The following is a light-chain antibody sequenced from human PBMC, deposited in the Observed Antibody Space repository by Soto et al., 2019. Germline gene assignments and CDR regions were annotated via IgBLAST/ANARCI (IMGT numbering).Light chain of an antibody. J-gene: IGLJ1*01. CDR2: EVS. V-gene: IGLV2-14*01. CDR3: SSYTSSSLYV. CDR1: SSDVGGYNY. Sequence: QSVRTQPASVSGSPGQSITISCTGTSSDVGGYNYVSWYQQHPGKAPKLMIYEVSNRPSGVSNRFSGSKSGNTASLTISGLQAEDEADYYCSSYTSSSLYVFGTGTKVTVL.